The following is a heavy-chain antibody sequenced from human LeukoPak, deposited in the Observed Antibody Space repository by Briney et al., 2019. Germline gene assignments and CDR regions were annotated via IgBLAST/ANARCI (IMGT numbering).Heavy chain of an antibody. CDR2: ISSSGSTI. Sequence: GGSLRLSCAASGFTFSDYYMSWLSQAPGKGVEWVSYISSSGSTIYYADSVKGRFTISRDNAKNSLCLQMNSLRAEDTAVYYCARDWGVVPAAPTVLSDYWGQGTLVTVSS. CDR3: ARDWGVVPAAPTVLSDY. V-gene: IGHV3-11*04. D-gene: IGHD2-2*01. J-gene: IGHJ4*02. CDR1: GFTFSDYY.